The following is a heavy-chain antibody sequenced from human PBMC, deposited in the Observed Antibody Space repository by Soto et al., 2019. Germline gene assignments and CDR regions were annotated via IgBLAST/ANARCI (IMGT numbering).Heavy chain of an antibody. CDR2: ISGSDGST. D-gene: IGHD6-13*01. CDR3: AKDRERDAWYEDY. Sequence: GSLLLPCFASGFSFSSYAMTWVRQAPGRGLEWVSVISGSDGSTYYADSVKGRFTISRDNSKNTLYLQMNSLRAEDTAVYYCAKDRERDAWYEDYWGQGTLVTVYS. V-gene: IGHV3-23*01. J-gene: IGHJ4*02. CDR1: GFSFSSYA.